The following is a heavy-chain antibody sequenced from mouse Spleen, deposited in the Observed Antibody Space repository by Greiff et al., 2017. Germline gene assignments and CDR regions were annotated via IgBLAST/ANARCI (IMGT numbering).Heavy chain of an antibody. J-gene: IGHJ2*01. D-gene: IGHD1-1*01. CDR2: IDPSDSYT. Sequence: QVQLQQSGAELVMPGASVKLSCKASGYTFTSYWMHWVKQRPGQGLEWIGEIDPSDSYTNYNQKFKGKATLTVDKSSSTAYMQLSSLTSEDSAVYYCAKSPTTVVAHWGQGTTLTVSS. V-gene: IGHV1-69*01. CDR3: AKSPTTVVAH. CDR1: GYTFTSYW.